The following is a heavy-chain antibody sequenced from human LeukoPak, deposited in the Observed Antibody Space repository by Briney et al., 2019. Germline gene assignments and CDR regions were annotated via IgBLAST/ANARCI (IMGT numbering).Heavy chain of an antibody. J-gene: IGHJ4*02. CDR2: IKSKTDGGTT. V-gene: IGHV3-15*01. Sequence: PGGSLRLSCAASGFTFDDYAMSWVRQAPGKGLEWVGRIKSKTDGGTTDYAAPVKGRFTISRDDSKNTLYLQMNSLKTEDTAVYYCTTPYSYSEKNFDYWGQGTLVTVSS. D-gene: IGHD5-18*01. CDR1: GFTFDDYA. CDR3: TTPYSYSEKNFDY.